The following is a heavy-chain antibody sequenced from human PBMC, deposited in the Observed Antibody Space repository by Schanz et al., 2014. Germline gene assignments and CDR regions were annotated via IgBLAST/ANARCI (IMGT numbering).Heavy chain of an antibody. V-gene: IGHV1-46*01. J-gene: IGHJ5*02. Sequence: QVQLVQSGAEVKKPGASMKVSCKASGYTFTSDSMHWVQQAPGQGLEWMGRVIPILGVTHYAQKFQGRVTIAADKSTTTAYMELNSLNSDDTAVYYCATLDYADSVSWGQGTLVTVSS. D-gene: IGHD4-17*01. CDR3: ATLDYADSVS. CDR1: GYTFTSDS. CDR2: VIPILGVT.